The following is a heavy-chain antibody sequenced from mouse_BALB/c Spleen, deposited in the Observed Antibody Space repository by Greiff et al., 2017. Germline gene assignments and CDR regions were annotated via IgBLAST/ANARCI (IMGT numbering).Heavy chain of an antibody. Sequence: VKLMESGAELARPGASVKMSCKASGYTFTSYTMHWVKQRPGQGLEWIGYINPSSGYTNYNQKFKDKATLTADKSSSTAYMQLSSLTSEDSAVYYCARKIDYDQGLDYWGQGTSVTVSA. CDR1: GYTFTSYT. V-gene: IGHV1-4*01. CDR3: ARKIDYDQGLDY. D-gene: IGHD2-4*01. J-gene: IGHJ4*01. CDR2: INPSSGYT.